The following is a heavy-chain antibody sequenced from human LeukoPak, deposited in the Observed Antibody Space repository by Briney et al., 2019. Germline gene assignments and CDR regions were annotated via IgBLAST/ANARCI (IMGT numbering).Heavy chain of an antibody. D-gene: IGHD6-13*01. CDR3: AKDPQPYSSSWYYFDY. CDR2: ISYDGSNK. J-gene: IGHJ4*02. V-gene: IGHV3-30*18. Sequence: QPGGSLRLSCAASGFTFSSYGMHWVRQAPGKGLEWVAVISYDGSNKYYADSVKGRFTISRDNSKNTLYLQMNSLRAEDTAVYYCAKDPQPYSSSWYYFDYWGQGTLVTVSS. CDR1: GFTFSSYG.